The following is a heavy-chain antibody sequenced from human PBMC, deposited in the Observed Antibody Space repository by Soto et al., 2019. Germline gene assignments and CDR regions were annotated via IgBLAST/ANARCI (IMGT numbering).Heavy chain of an antibody. CDR2: IVPGSGTA. Sequence: SVKVSCKASGGTFSSYAISWVRQAPGQGLEWIGWIVPGSGTANYAQKFQGRVTITRDLSTSTAYMELSSLRSEDTAVYYCAAASYYDILTGDFDSWGQGTLVTVSS. J-gene: IGHJ4*02. CDR1: GGTFSSYA. D-gene: IGHD3-9*01. CDR3: AAASYYDILTGDFDS. V-gene: IGHV1-69*05.